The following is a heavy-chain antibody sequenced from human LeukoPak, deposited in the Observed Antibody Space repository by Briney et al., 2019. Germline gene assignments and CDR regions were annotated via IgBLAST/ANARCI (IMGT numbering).Heavy chain of an antibody. V-gene: IGHV3-21*01. Sequence: GGSLRLSCAASGLTFSSYSMNWVRQAPGKGLEWVSSISSSSTYIYYADSVKGRFTISRDNAKNSLYLQMNGLRAEDTAVYYCARDRSRGLLDAFDIWGQGTMVTVSS. CDR3: ARDRSRGLLDAFDI. J-gene: IGHJ3*02. D-gene: IGHD3-10*01. CDR2: ISSSSTYI. CDR1: GLTFSSYS.